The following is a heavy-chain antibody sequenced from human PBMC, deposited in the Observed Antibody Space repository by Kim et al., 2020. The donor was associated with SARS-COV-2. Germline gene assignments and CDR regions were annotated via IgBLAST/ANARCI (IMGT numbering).Heavy chain of an antibody. D-gene: IGHD4-17*01. CDR3: ANFQTVGVTDFDY. J-gene: IGHJ4*02. V-gene: IGHV3-11*06. Sequence: ADSVRSGFSISRDKAQNSLFLRLCSLRAEDTAVYYCANFQTVGVTDFDYWGRGTLVTVSS.